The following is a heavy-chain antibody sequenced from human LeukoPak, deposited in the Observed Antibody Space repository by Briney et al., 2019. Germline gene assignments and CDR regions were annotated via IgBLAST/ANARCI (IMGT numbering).Heavy chain of an antibody. CDR3: ARGVVPAAPHYYYYYYGMDV. Sequence: PSETLSLTCTVSGGSISSYYWSWIRQPAGKGLEWIGRIYTSGCTNYNPSLKSRVTMSVDTSKNQFSLKLSSVTAADTAVYYCARGVVPAAPHYYYYYYGMDVWGQGTTVTVSS. CDR2: IYTSGCT. V-gene: IGHV4-4*07. D-gene: IGHD2-2*01. CDR1: GGSISSYY. J-gene: IGHJ6*02.